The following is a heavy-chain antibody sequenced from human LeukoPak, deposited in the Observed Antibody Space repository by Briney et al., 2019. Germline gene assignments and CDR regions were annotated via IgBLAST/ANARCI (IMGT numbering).Heavy chain of an antibody. CDR3: ARSGDYDPHFDY. Sequence: SETLSLTCTVSGGSISSGGYYWSWICQHPGKGLEWIGYIYYSGSTYYNPSLKSRVTISVDTSKNQFSLKLSSVTAADTAVYYCARSGDYDPHFDYWGQGTLVTVSS. J-gene: IGHJ4*02. CDR2: IYYSGST. D-gene: IGHD4-17*01. V-gene: IGHV4-31*03. CDR1: GGSISSGGYY.